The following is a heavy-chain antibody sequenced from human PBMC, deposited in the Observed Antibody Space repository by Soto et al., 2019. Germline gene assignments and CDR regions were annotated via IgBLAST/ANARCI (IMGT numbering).Heavy chain of an antibody. V-gene: IGHV3-30*18. CDR2: ISYDGSNK. J-gene: IGHJ1*01. Sequence: QVQLVESGGGVVQPGRSLRLSCAASGFTFSSYGMHWVRQAPGKGLEWVAVISYDGSNKYYADSVKGRFTISRDNSKNTLYLQMNSLRAEDTAVYYCAKGVVATASYFQHWGQGTLVTVSS. CDR1: GFTFSSYG. CDR3: AKGVVATASYFQH. D-gene: IGHD2-21*02.